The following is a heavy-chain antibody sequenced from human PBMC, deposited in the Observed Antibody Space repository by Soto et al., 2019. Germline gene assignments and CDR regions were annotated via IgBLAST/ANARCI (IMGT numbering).Heavy chain of an antibody. Sequence: PSETLSLTCTVSGGSISSGDYYWSWIRQPPGKGLEWIGYIYYSGSTYYNPSLKSQVTISVDTSKNQFSLKLSSVTAADTAVYYCARDRPLDYGGNNYYGMDVWGQGTTVTVSS. D-gene: IGHD2-15*01. J-gene: IGHJ6*02. CDR3: ARDRPLDYGGNNYYGMDV. CDR2: IYYSGST. CDR1: GGSISSGDYY. V-gene: IGHV4-30-4*01.